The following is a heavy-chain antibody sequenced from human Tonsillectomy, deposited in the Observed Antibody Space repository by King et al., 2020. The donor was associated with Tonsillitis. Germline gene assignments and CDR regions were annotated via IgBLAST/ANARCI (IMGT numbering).Heavy chain of an antibody. Sequence: VQLVESGGGLVKPGGSLRLSCAASGFTFSSYSMNWVRQAPGKGLEWVSSISGSGRSFYYADSVKGRFTISRDNAKNSLSLQMNNLSAEDTAVYYCARDPSPKCDLPPYFDYWGQGTLVTVSS. CDR2: ISGSGRSF. CDR3: ARDPSPKCDLPPYFDY. CDR1: GFTFSSYS. V-gene: IGHV3-21*01. J-gene: IGHJ4*02.